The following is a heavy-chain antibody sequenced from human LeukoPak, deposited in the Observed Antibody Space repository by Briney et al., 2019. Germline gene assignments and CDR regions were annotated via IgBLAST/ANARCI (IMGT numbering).Heavy chain of an antibody. CDR2: IHSDGIGT. CDR1: GFTFSSYW. V-gene: IGHV3-74*01. Sequence: GGSLRLSCAASGFTFSSYWMHWIRQAPGKGLVWVSRIHSDGIGTSYADSVRGRFTISRDNAKNTVYLQVNSLRAEDTAVYYCARDQGSFDYWGQGTLVTVSS. J-gene: IGHJ4*02. CDR3: ARDQGSFDY.